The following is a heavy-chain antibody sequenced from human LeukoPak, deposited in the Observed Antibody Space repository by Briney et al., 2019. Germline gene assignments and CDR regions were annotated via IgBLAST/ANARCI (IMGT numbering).Heavy chain of an antibody. J-gene: IGHJ4*02. CDR3: ATYYDSSGYRFDY. CDR2: IYHTGST. V-gene: IGHV4-4*02. Sequence: SGTLSLTCAVSGGSISSPNWWSWVRQPPGKGLEWIGEIYHTGSTNYSPSLKSRVTMSLDKSKNQYSLNLSSVTAADTAVYYCATYYDSSGYRFDYWGQGTLVTASS. D-gene: IGHD3-22*01. CDR1: GGSISSPNW.